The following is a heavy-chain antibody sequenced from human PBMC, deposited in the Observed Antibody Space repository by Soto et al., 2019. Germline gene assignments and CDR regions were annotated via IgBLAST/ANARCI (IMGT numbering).Heavy chain of an antibody. CDR3: AREGPLITMVRGVTYFDY. V-gene: IGHV3-33*01. CDR2: IWYDGSNK. CDR1: GFTFSSYG. D-gene: IGHD3-10*01. J-gene: IGHJ4*02. Sequence: GGSLRLSCAASGFTFSSYGMHWVRQAPGKGLEWVAVIWYDGSNKYYADSVKGRFTISRDNSKNTLYLQMNSLRAEDTAVYYCAREGPLITMVRGVTYFDYWGQGTLVTVSS.